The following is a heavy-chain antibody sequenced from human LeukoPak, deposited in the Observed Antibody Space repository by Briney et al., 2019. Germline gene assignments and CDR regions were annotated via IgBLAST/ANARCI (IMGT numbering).Heavy chain of an antibody. CDR1: GFTFSSYG. Sequence: GRSLRLSCAASGFTFSSYGMHWVRQAPGKGLEWVAVISYDGSNKYYADSVKGRFTISRDNSKNTLYLQMNSLRAEDTAVYYCARDSAAYCGGDCYFDYWGQGTLVIVSS. V-gene: IGHV3-30*03. CDR2: ISYDGSNK. J-gene: IGHJ4*02. D-gene: IGHD2-21*02. CDR3: ARDSAAYCGGDCYFDY.